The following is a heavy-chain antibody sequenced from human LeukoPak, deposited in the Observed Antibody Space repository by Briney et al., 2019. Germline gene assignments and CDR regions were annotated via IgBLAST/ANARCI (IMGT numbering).Heavy chain of an antibody. CDR1: GGSISSSSYY. CDR3: ARGTGGRITIFGVVIIAKDGAFDY. CDR2: IYYRGST. D-gene: IGHD3-3*01. V-gene: IGHV4-39*01. J-gene: IGHJ4*02. Sequence: PSETLSLTCNVSGGSISSSSYYWGWIRQPPGKGLEWIGNIYYRGSTYYNPSLKSRVTISVDTSKNQFSPKLSSVTAADTAVYYCARGTGGRITIFGVVIIAKDGAFDYWGQGTLVTVSS.